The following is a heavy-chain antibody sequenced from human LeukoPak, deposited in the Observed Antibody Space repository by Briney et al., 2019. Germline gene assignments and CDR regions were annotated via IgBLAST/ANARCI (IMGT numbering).Heavy chain of an antibody. V-gene: IGHV3-23*01. CDR3: AKLNDFWSGGPYYYGSGSYYKEGYYFDY. Sequence: GGSLRLSCAASGFTFSSHAMSWVRQAPGKGLEWVSAISGSGGSTYYADSGKGRFTISRDNSKNTLYLQMNSLRAEDTAVYYCAKLNDFWSGGPYYYGSGSYYKEGYYFDYWGQGTLVTVSS. CDR1: GFTFSSHA. D-gene: IGHD3-10*01. J-gene: IGHJ4*02. CDR2: ISGSGGST.